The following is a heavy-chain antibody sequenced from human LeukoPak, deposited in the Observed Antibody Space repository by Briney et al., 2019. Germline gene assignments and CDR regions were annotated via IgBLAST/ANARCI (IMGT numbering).Heavy chain of an antibody. V-gene: IGHV4-31*03. CDR2: IYYSGST. Sequence: SKTLSLTCTVSGGSISSGGYYWSWIRQHPGKGLEWIGYIYYSGSTYYNPSLKSRVTISVDTSKNQFSLKLSSVTAADTAVYYCARRKGFDYDFWFDPWGQGTLVTVSS. CDR1: GGSISSGGYY. J-gene: IGHJ5*02. D-gene: IGHD3-3*01. CDR3: ARRKGFDYDFWFDP.